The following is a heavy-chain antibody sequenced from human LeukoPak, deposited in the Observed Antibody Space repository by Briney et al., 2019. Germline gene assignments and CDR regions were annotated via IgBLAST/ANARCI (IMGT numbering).Heavy chain of an antibody. J-gene: IGHJ5*02. Sequence: SETLSLTCTVSGGSISSYYWSWIRQPPGKGLEWIGYIYYSGSTNYNPPLKSRVTISVDTSKNQFSLKLSSVTAADTAVYYCARDSSGPRGGSWFDPWGQGTLVTVSS. CDR3: ARDSSGPRGGSWFDP. D-gene: IGHD3-22*01. CDR1: GGSISSYY. CDR2: IYYSGST. V-gene: IGHV4-59*01.